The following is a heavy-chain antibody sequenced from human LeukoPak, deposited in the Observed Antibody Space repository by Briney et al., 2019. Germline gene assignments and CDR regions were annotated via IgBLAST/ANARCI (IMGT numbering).Heavy chain of an antibody. V-gene: IGHV3-21*01. CDR1: GFTFSSYS. Sequence: PGGSLRLSCAASGFTFSSYSMNWVRQAPGKGLEWVSSISSSSSYIYYADSVKGRFTISRDNAKNSLYLQMNSLRAEDTAVYYCARDSRTTQAFDIWGQGTMVTVSS. D-gene: IGHD1-1*01. J-gene: IGHJ3*02. CDR2: ISSSSSYI. CDR3: ARDSRTTQAFDI.